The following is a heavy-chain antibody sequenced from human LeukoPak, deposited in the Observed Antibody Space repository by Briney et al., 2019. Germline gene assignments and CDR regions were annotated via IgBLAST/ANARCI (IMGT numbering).Heavy chain of an antibody. Sequence: ASVKVSCKASGYTFTGYYMHWVRQAPGQGLECMGWINPNSGGTNYAQKFQGRVTMTRDTSISTAYMELSRLRSDDTAVYYCAREGGYDFWSGRSQYSDYWGQGTLVTVSS. J-gene: IGHJ4*02. D-gene: IGHD3-3*01. V-gene: IGHV1-2*02. CDR2: INPNSGGT. CDR1: GYTFTGYY. CDR3: AREGGYDFWSGRSQYSDY.